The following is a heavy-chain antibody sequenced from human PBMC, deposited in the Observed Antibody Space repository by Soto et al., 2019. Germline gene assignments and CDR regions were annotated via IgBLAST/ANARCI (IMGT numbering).Heavy chain of an antibody. CDR2: IKSKGDGGTV. Sequence: GGSLRLSCAASGLTFDKAWMSWVRQAPGKGLEWVGRIKSKGDGGTVDHAAPVKGRFTISRDDSKNTLYLQMNNLKTEDIAVYYCTTAGNYDYAMNVWRQGTTVTVSS. CDR1: GLTFDKAW. V-gene: IGHV3-15*01. CDR3: TTAGNYDYAMNV. J-gene: IGHJ6*02.